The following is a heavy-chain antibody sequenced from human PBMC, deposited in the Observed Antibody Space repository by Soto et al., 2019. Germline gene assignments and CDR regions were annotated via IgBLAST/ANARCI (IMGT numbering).Heavy chain of an antibody. CDR3: AKDKGETLRHYDAFDI. Sequence: EVQLLESGGGLVQPGGSLRLSCAASGFTFSSYAMSWVRQAPGKGLEWVSAISGSGGSTYYADSVKGRFTISRDNSKNTLYLQMNSLRAEDTAVYYCAKDKGETLRHYDAFDIWGQGTMVTVSS. CDR2: ISGSGGST. D-gene: IGHD3-16*01. J-gene: IGHJ3*02. V-gene: IGHV3-23*01. CDR1: GFTFSSYA.